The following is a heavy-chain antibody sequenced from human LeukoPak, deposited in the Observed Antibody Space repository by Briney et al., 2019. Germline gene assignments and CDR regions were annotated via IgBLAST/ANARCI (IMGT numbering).Heavy chain of an antibody. CDR3: AKGPRYDSSGYYFDY. V-gene: IGHV1-46*01. Sequence: ASVKVSCKASGYTFTSYYMHWVRQAPGQGLEWMGIINPSGGSTSYAQKFQGRVTMTRDTSTSTVYMELNSLRAEDTAVYYCAKGPRYDSSGYYFDYWGQGTLVTVSS. CDR1: GYTFTSYY. CDR2: INPSGGST. D-gene: IGHD3-22*01. J-gene: IGHJ4*02.